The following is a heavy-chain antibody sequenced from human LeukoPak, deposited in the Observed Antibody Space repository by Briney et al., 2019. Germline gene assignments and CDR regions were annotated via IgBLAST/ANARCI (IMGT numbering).Heavy chain of an antibody. CDR2: ISSSSSTI. Sequence: GGSLRLSCAASGFTFDDYGMSWVRQAPGKGLEWVSYISSSSSTIYYADSVKGRFTISRDNAKNSLYLQMNSLRAEDTAVYYCARDSYDSSGSFDYWGQGTLVTVSS. CDR1: GFTFDDYG. CDR3: ARDSYDSSGSFDY. D-gene: IGHD3-22*01. V-gene: IGHV3-48*01. J-gene: IGHJ4*02.